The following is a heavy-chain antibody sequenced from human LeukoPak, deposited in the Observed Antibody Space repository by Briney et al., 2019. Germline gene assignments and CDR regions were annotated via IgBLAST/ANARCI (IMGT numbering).Heavy chain of an antibody. CDR2: INYSGRDT. CDR1: GFTFSSYS. D-gene: IGHD6-6*01. CDR3: ARDERAARRGYYYYYMDV. J-gene: IGHJ6*03. Sequence: GGSLRLSCAASGFTFSSYSMTWVRKAPGKGLDWVSVINYSGRDTFYADSVKGRFTISRDNSKNSLYLQMNSLRAEDTAVYYCARDERAARRGYYYYYMDVWGKGTTVTVSS. V-gene: IGHV3-21*01.